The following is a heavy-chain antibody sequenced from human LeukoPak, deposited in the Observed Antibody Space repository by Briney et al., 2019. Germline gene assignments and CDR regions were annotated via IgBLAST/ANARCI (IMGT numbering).Heavy chain of an antibody. CDR3: ARSPSSFDP. J-gene: IGHJ5*02. D-gene: IGHD3-16*02. Sequence: GGSLRLSCAASGFTYSTYNMNWLRQAPGKGLEWVSYISSSGTTIYYADSVKGRFTISRDNARNSLYLQMNSLRAEDTAVYYCARSPSSFDPWGQGALVTVSS. V-gene: IGHV3-48*01. CDR2: ISSSGTTI. CDR1: GFTYSTYN.